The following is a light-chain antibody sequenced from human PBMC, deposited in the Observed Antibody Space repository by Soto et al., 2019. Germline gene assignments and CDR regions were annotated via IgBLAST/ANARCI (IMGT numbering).Light chain of an antibody. J-gene: IGKJ5*01. V-gene: IGKV3-11*01. CDR1: PSVSNY. CDR3: QQRSNPIT. Sequence: EIVLTQSQATLSLSPGERATLSCRASPSVSNYLAWYQQKSGQAPMLLIYDASTRATAISARFSGSGSGTVFTLTISGQEPEDFAVYYCQQRSNPITFGQGTRLEIK. CDR2: DAS.